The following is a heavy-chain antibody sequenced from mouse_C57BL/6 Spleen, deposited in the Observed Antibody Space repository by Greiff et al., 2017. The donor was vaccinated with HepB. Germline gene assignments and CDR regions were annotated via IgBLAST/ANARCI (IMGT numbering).Heavy chain of an antibody. J-gene: IGHJ2*01. CDR3: ARSRGYYGASDFDY. V-gene: IGHV1-55*01. CDR1: GYTFTSYW. Sequence: QVQLQQSGAELVKPGASVKMSCKASGYTFTSYWITWVKQRPGQGLEWIGDIYPGSGSTNYNEKFKSKATLTVDTSSSTAYMQLSSLTSEDSAVYYCARSRGYYGASDFDYWGQGTTLTVSS. D-gene: IGHD1-1*01. CDR2: IYPGSGST.